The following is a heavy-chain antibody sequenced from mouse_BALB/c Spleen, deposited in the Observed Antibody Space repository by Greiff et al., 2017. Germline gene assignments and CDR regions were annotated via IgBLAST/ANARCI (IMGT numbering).Heavy chain of an antibody. V-gene: IGHV5-17*02. CDR3: AREGMDY. CDR1: GFTFSSFG. Sequence: EVKLQESGGGLVQPGGSRKLSCAASGFTFSSFGMHWVRQAPEKGLEWVAYISSGSSTIYYADTVKGRFTISRDNPKNTLFLQMTSLRSEDTAMYYCAREGMDYWGQGTSVTVSS. J-gene: IGHJ4*01. CDR2: ISSGSSTI.